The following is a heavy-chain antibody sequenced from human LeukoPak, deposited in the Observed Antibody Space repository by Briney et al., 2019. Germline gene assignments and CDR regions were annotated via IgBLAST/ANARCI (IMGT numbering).Heavy chain of an antibody. D-gene: IGHD1-7*01. CDR2: IIPIFGTA. CDR1: GGTFSSYT. J-gene: IGHJ4*02. Sequence: SVKVSCKASGGTFSSYTISWVRQAPGQGLEWMGGIIPIFGTANYAQKFQGRVTITADESTSTAYMELSSLRSEDTAVYYCAKKSNWNYVAFDYWGQGTLVAVSS. CDR3: AKKSNWNYVAFDY. V-gene: IGHV1-69*13.